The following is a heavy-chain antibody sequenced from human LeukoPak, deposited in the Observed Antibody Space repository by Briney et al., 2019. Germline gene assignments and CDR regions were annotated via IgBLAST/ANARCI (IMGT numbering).Heavy chain of an antibody. J-gene: IGHJ4*02. D-gene: IGHD3-16*01. CDR3: ARGMSTGEY. Sequence: GGSLRLSCAASGFTYSSYWMSWVRQAPGKGLEWVANIKQDGSEKYYVDPVKGRFTISRDNAKNSLYLQMNSLRAEDTAVFYCARGMSTGEYWGQGTLVTVSS. CDR1: GFTYSSYW. CDR2: IKQDGSEK. V-gene: IGHV3-7*04.